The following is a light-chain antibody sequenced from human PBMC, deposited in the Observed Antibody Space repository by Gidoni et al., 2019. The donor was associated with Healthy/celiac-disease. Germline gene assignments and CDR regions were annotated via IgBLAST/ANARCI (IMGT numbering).Light chain of an antibody. CDR2: AAS. V-gene: IGKV1-39*01. CDR1: QSISSY. Sequence: PSSLSASVGDRVTITCRASQSISSYLNWYQQKPGKAPKLLIYAASSLQSGVPSRFSGSGSGTDFTLTISSLQPEDFATYYCQQSYSTPSTFGQGTKLEIK. CDR3: QQSYSTPST. J-gene: IGKJ2*01.